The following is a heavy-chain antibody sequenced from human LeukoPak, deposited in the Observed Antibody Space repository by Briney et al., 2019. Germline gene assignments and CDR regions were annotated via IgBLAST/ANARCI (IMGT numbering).Heavy chain of an antibody. Sequence: PGGSLRLSCAASGFTFSSYAMHWVRQAPGKGLEWVAVISYDGRNKYYADSVKGRFTISRDNAKNSLYLQMNSLRAEDTAVYYCARVASIAAAGLDYWGQGALVTVSS. V-gene: IGHV3-30*04. CDR2: ISYDGRNK. CDR1: GFTFSSYA. J-gene: IGHJ4*02. D-gene: IGHD6-13*01. CDR3: ARVASIAAAGLDY.